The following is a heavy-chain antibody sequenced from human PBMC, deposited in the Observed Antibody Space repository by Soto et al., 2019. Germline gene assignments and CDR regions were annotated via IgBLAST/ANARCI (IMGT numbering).Heavy chain of an antibody. D-gene: IGHD1-26*01. J-gene: IGHJ4*02. CDR1: GFTFSSYG. CDR3: ANLKRWEFVS. Sequence: QVQLVESGGGVVQPGRSLRLSCAASGFTFSSYGMHWVRQAPGKGLEWVAVISSDGSNKYYADSVKGRFTISRVNSKNTLYRQTNSLRAEDTAGYDCANLKRWEFVSGCQGTLVTVSS. CDR2: ISSDGSNK. V-gene: IGHV3-30*18.